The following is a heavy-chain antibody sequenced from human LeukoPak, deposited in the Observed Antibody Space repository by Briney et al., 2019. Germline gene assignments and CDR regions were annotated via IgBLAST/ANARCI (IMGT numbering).Heavy chain of an antibody. Sequence: MAGGSLRLSCAASGFTFSSYSMNWVRQAPGKGLEWVSSISSSSTYIYYADSVKGRFTISRDNAKNSLYLQMNSLRAEDTAVYYCASSSGNYYYFDYWGQGTLVTVFS. J-gene: IGHJ4*02. V-gene: IGHV3-21*01. CDR3: ASSSGNYYYFDY. D-gene: IGHD1-26*01. CDR2: ISSSSTYI. CDR1: GFTFSSYS.